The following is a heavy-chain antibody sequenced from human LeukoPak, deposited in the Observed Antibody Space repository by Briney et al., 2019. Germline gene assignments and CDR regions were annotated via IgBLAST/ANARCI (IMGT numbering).Heavy chain of an antibody. CDR2: IYTSGST. D-gene: IGHD4-17*01. CDR1: GGSISSGSYY. V-gene: IGHV4-61*02. Sequence: SETLSLTCTVSGGSISSGSYYWSRIRQPAGKGLEWIGRIYTSGSTNYNPSLKSRVTISVDTSKNQLSLKLSSVTAADTAVYFCARGTYGYYMDVWGKGTTVTVSS. J-gene: IGHJ6*03. CDR3: ARGTYGYYMDV.